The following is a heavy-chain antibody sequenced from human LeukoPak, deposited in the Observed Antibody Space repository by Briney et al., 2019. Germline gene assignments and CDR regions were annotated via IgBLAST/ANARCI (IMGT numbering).Heavy chain of an antibody. V-gene: IGHV3-7*05. D-gene: IGHD3-10*01. CDR1: GFTFNSYW. J-gene: IGHJ4*02. Sequence: GESLRLSCEASGFTFNSYWMSWVRQAPGKGLEWVADINEDGSTIYYVNSVKGRFTISRDNAKSSLSLQLNTLRAEDRAVYYCARWSYVSGTWFLDSWGQGALVTVSS. CDR3: ARWSYVSGTWFLDS. CDR2: INEDGSTI.